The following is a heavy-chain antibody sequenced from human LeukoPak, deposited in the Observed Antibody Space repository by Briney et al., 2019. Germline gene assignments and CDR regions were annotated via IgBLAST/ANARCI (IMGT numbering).Heavy chain of an antibody. J-gene: IGHJ4*02. CDR3: AREDYYDSSGYPGGY. Sequence: ASVKVSCKASGYTFTGYYMHWVRQAPGQGLEWMGWINPNGGGTNYAQKFQGRVTMTRDTSISTAYMGLSRLRSDDTAVYYCAREDYYDSSGYPGGYWGQGTLVTVSS. CDR1: GYTFTGYY. D-gene: IGHD3-22*01. CDR2: INPNGGGT. V-gene: IGHV1-2*02.